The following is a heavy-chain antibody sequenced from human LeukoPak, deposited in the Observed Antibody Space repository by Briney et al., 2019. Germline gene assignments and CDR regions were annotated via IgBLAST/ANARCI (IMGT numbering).Heavy chain of an antibody. CDR2: ISYDVSNK. V-gene: IGHV3-30*04. J-gene: IGHJ5*02. D-gene: IGHD6-6*01. Sequence: GGSLRLSCAASGFTFSSYAMHWVRQAPGKGLEWVAVISYDVSNKYYADSVTGRFTISRDNSKKTLYLQMNSLRAEDTAVYYCASGGRIAALRGSNWFDPWGQGTLVTVSS. CDR1: GFTFSSYA. CDR3: ASGGRIAALRGSNWFDP.